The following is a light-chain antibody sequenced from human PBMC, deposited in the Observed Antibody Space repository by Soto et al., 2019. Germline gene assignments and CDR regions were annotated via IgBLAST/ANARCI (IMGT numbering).Light chain of an antibody. CDR1: QSVMVC. CDR2: HAS. Sequence: DIQMTQSPSTLSASVGDTISITCRASQSVMVCLAWYQQKPGKAPKLLLYHASSLASGVPSRFSGSGSGTEFTLTISSLQPDDFATYCCQQCNTYPLTFGGGTRVDIK. J-gene: IGKJ4*01. CDR3: QQCNTYPLT. V-gene: IGKV1-5*01.